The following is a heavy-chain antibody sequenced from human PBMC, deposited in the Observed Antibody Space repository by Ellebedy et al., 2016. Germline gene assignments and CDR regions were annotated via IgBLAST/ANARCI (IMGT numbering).Heavy chain of an antibody. CDR3: ARNNYTSGT. J-gene: IGHJ5*01. CDR1: GGSISSRSHY. D-gene: IGHD3-10*01. Sequence: SLTCTVSGGSISSRSHYWGWIRQPPGKGLEWIGSIHYSGNTYYDPSLKSRVSISVDTSKNQFSLKLTSVTAADTAVYYCARNNYTSGTWGQGTLVTVSS. V-gene: IGHV4-39*07. CDR2: IHYSGNT.